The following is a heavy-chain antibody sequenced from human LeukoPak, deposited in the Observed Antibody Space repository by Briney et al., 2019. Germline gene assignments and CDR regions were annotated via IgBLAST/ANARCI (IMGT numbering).Heavy chain of an antibody. V-gene: IGHV4-34*01. CDR3: ARSYYYSGSLSGFYGMDV. CDR1: GGSFSGYY. CDR2: INHSGST. Sequence: SETLSLTCAVYGGSFSGYYWSWIRQPPGKGLEWIGEINHSGSTNYNPSLKSRVTISVDTTKNQFSLKLSSVTAADTAMYYCARSYYYSGSLSGFYGMDVWGQGTTVTVSS. D-gene: IGHD1-26*01. J-gene: IGHJ6*02.